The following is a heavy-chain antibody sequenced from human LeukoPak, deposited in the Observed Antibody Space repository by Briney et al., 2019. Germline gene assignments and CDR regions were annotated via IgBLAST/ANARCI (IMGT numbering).Heavy chain of an antibody. J-gene: IGHJ3*02. CDR3: ARVPYYYDSSGYYSREDAFDI. D-gene: IGHD3-22*01. CDR1: GYTFTGYY. Sequence: ASVKVSCKASGYTFTGYYMHWVRQAPGQGLEWMGWINPNSGGTNYAQKFKGRVTMTRDTSISTAYMELSRLRSDDTAVYYCARVPYYYDSSGYYSREDAFDIWGQGTMVTVSS. V-gene: IGHV1-2*02. CDR2: INPNSGGT.